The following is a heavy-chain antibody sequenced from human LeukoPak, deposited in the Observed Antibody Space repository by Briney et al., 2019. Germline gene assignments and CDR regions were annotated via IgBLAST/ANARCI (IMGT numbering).Heavy chain of an antibody. CDR3: TTPPD. CDR1: GFTLSDAW. J-gene: IGHJ4*02. Sequence: PGGSLRLSCAGSGFTLSDAWMTWVRQAPGKGLEWVGRIKSKAAGGTTDYAAPVKGRFTISIDDSKNTLYLHMNSLKTEDTAVYYCTTPPDWGQGTLVTVSS. V-gene: IGHV3-15*01. CDR2: IKSKAAGGTT.